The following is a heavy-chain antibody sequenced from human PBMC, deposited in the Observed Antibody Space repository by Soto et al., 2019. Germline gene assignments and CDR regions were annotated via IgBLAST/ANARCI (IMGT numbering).Heavy chain of an antibody. CDR1: GGSISSGDYY. V-gene: IGHV4-30-4*01. Sequence: SETLSLTCTVSGGSISSGDYYWSWIRQPPGKGLEWIGYIYYSGSTYYNPSLKSRVTISVDTSKYQFSLKLSSVTAADTAVYYCARARGARYYDYWGQGTLVTVSS. CDR3: ARARGARYYDY. J-gene: IGHJ4*02. CDR2: IYYSGST. D-gene: IGHD2-15*01.